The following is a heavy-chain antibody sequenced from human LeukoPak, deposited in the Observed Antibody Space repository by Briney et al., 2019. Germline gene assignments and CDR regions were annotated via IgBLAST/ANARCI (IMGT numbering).Heavy chain of an antibody. D-gene: IGHD3-3*01. CDR1: GGSFSGYY. CDR3: ARRYGWSGYLFDY. J-gene: IGHJ4*02. Sequence: PSETLPLTCAVYGGSFSGYYWSWIRQPPGKGLEWIGEINHSGSTNYNPSLKSRVTISVDTSKNQFSLKLSSVTAADTAVYYCARRYGWSGYLFDYWGQGTLVTVSS. V-gene: IGHV4-34*01. CDR2: INHSGST.